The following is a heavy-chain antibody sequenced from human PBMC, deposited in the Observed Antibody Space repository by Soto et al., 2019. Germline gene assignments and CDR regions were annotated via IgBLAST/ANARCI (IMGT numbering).Heavy chain of an antibody. CDR3: ARDQTGGVYYYYYGMDV. CDR2: IIPIFGTA. Sequence: SVKVSCKASGGTFSSYAISWVRQAPGQGLEWMGGIIPIFGTANYAQKFQGRVTITADESTSTAYMELSSLRSEDTAVYYCARDQTGGVYYYYYGMDVWGQGTTVTVSS. V-gene: IGHV1-69*13. J-gene: IGHJ6*02. D-gene: IGHD1-26*01. CDR1: GGTFSSYA.